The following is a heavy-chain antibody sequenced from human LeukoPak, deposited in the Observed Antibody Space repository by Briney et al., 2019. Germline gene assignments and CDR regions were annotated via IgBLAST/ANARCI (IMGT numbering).Heavy chain of an antibody. Sequence: PSETLSLTCTVSGGSISSYYWSWIRQPPGKGLEWIGYIYYSGSTNYNPSLKSRVTISVDTSKNQFSLKLSSVTAADTAVYYCARERGYYYDSSGYCDYWGQGTLVTVSS. D-gene: IGHD3-22*01. CDR3: ARERGYYYDSSGYCDY. CDR2: IYYSGST. J-gene: IGHJ4*02. CDR1: GGSISSYY. V-gene: IGHV4-59*12.